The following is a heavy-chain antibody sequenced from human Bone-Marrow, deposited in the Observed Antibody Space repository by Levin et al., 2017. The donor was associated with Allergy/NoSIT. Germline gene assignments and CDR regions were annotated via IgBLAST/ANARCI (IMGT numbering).Heavy chain of an antibody. CDR3: ARGVWLKLYHFDY. D-gene: IGHD3-16*02. CDR1: GDSVSGGNYY. V-gene: IGHV4-61*01. CDR2: IDYSGST. Sequence: SQTLSLTCTVSGDSVSGGNYYWSWVRQPPGKGLEWIAYIDYSGSTHYNPSLKSRVTISIDTSKNEFSLKLRSVTAADTAVYYCARGVWLKLYHFDYWGQGTLVTVFS. J-gene: IGHJ4*02.